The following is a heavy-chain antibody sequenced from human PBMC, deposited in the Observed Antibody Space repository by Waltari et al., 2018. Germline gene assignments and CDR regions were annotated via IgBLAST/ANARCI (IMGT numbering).Heavy chain of an antibody. CDR1: GFPFSSYG. J-gene: IGHJ4*02. CDR3: AKSSRGGY. V-gene: IGHV3-30*18. D-gene: IGHD3-10*01. CDR2: ISYDGSNK. Sequence: QVQLVESGGGVVQPGRSLRLSCAASGFPFSSYGMHWVRQAPGKGLEWVAVISYDGSNKYYADSVKGRFTISRDNSKNTLYLQMNSLRAEDTAVYYCAKSSRGGYWGQGTLVTVSS.